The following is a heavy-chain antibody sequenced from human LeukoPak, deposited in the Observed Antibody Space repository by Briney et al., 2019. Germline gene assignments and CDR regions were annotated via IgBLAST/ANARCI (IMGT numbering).Heavy chain of an antibody. J-gene: IGHJ4*02. CDR2: ISSSSSYT. D-gene: IGHD3-16*01. CDR3: ARLDAYNWDFDY. Sequence: GGSLRLSCAASGFTFSDHYMSWIRQAPGKGLEWVSYISSSSSYTNSADSVKGRFTISRDNAKNSLYLQMNSLRAEDTAVYFCARLDAYNWDFDYWGQGTLVTVSS. CDR1: GFTFSDHY. V-gene: IGHV3-11*03.